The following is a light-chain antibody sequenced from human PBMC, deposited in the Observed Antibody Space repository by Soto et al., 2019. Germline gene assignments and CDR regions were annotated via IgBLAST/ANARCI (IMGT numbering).Light chain of an antibody. V-gene: IGKV3-20*01. CDR2: GAS. CDR3: QQYGSSPT. CDR1: QTVTSNS. Sequence: PGERATLSCRASQTVTSNSLDWYQQKPGQAPRLLIYGASSRATGIPDRFSGRGSGTDFTLTSGRLEPENFAVYYCQQYGSSPTFGGGATGDIK. J-gene: IGKJ4*01.